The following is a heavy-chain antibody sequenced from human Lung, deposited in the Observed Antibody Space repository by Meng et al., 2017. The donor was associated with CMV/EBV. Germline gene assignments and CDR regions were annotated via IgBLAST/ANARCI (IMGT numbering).Heavy chain of an antibody. CDR1: GFTFSSYA. CDR2: IQDDANNA. Sequence: GGSXRLXCAASGFTFSSYAMHWVRQAPGKGLQWVAYIQDDANNAYYSDSVKGRFTISRDNSRNRLFLQMNSLRADDTAVYYCARKRTGTNYYYFDYWGQGTLVTVSS. J-gene: IGHJ4*02. V-gene: IGHV3-30*02. CDR3: ARKRTGTNYYYFDY. D-gene: IGHD3/OR15-3a*01.